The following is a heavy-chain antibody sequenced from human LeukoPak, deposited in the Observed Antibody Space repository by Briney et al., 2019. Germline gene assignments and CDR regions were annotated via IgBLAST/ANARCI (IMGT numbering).Heavy chain of an antibody. CDR2: INSDGSST. Sequence: GGSLRLSRAASGFTFSSYWMHWVRQAPGKGLVWVSRINSDGSSTSYADSVKGRFTISRDNAKNTLYLQMNSLRAEDTAVYYCARGVGYCSSTSCYWWFDPWGQGTLVTVSS. CDR3: ARGVGYCSSTSCYWWFDP. D-gene: IGHD2-2*01. J-gene: IGHJ5*02. CDR1: GFTFSSYW. V-gene: IGHV3-74*01.